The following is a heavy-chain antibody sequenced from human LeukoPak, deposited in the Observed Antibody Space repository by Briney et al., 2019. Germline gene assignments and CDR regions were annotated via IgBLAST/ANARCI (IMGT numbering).Heavy chain of an antibody. V-gene: IGHV3-30*03. Sequence: HPGGSLRLSCAASGFTFSSYGMHWVRQAPGKGLEWVAAISYDGSSKYYADSVKGRFSVSRDNSKNTLYLQMSSLRPEYTAVYYCARDHQLQNGNWFDPWGQGTLVTVSS. CDR2: ISYDGSSK. J-gene: IGHJ5*02. D-gene: IGHD2-2*01. CDR3: ARDHQLQNGNWFDP. CDR1: GFTFSSYG.